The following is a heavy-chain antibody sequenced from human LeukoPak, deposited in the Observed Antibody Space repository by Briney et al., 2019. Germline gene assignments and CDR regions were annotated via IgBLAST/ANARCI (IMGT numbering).Heavy chain of an antibody. CDR2: ISGSGGST. V-gene: IGHV3-23*01. CDR3: TKDSAAAGVFDY. CDR1: GFTFSSYA. D-gene: IGHD6-13*01. Sequence: PGGPLRLSCAASGFTFSSYAMSWVRQAPGKGLEWVSAISGSGGSTYYADSVKGRFTISRDNSKNTLYLQMNSLRAEDTAVYYCTKDSAAAGVFDYWGQGNLVTVSS. J-gene: IGHJ4*02.